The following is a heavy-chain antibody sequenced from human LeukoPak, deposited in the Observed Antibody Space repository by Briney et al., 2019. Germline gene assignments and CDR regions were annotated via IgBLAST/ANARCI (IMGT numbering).Heavy chain of an antibody. Sequence: ASVKVFCKASGYTFTDYFIHWVRQAPGQGLEWIGYIDPNTGGTHFAKSFQGGVTMTRDTSLNTVYMEVNSLTSDDTAVYYCAREKQFSGYDMDAWGQGTTVTVSS. J-gene: IGHJ6*01. CDR1: GYTFTDYF. D-gene: IGHD5-12*01. V-gene: IGHV1-2*02. CDR3: AREKQFSGYDMDA. CDR2: IDPNTGGT.